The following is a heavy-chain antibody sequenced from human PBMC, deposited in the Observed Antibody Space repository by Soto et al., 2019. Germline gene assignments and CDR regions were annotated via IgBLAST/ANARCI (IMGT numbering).Heavy chain of an antibody. D-gene: IGHD3-10*01. CDR2: MWYDGTKK. CDR3: ARDRGGGLSGVDY. Sequence: HPGGSLRLSCAASGFTFSNYGMHWVRQAPGKGLEWLAVMWYDGTKKNYADSVMGRFTISRDNSKNTLYLRMVSLRAEDTAVYYCARDRGGGLSGVDYWGQGTLVTVSS. V-gene: IGHV3-33*01. J-gene: IGHJ4*02. CDR1: GFTFSNYG.